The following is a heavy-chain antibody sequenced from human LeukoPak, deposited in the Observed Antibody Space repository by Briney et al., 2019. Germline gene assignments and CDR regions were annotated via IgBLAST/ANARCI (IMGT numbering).Heavy chain of an antibody. CDR1: GFTFSTYW. V-gene: IGHV3-7*01. D-gene: IGHD2-21*01. CDR3: ARWGLAYTIDY. Sequence: GGSLRLSCAASGFTFSTYWMAWLRQAPGKGLEWVANINPGGSAKYYVDSVKGRFTISRDDAKTSLYLQMDSLRAEDTAVYSGARWGLAYTIDYWGQGTLVTVSS. CDR2: INPGGSAK. J-gene: IGHJ4*02.